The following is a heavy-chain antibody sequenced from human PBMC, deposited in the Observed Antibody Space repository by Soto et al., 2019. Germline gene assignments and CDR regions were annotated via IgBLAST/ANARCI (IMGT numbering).Heavy chain of an antibody. Sequence: GASVKVSCKASGYTFTSYGISWVRQAPGQGLEWMGWISTYNGNTNYAQKLQGRVTMTTDTSTSTAHMELRSLRSDDTAVYYCAREWQQSPFDYWRQGTLVTVSS. D-gene: IGHD6-13*01. V-gene: IGHV1-18*01. CDR3: AREWQQSPFDY. J-gene: IGHJ4*02. CDR1: GYTFTSYG. CDR2: ISTYNGNT.